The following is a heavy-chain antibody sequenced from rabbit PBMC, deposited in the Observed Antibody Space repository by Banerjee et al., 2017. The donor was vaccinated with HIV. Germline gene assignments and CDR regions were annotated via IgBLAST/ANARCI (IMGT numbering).Heavy chain of an antibody. CDR1: GFSLSDGYY. V-gene: IGHV1S45*01. CDR2: IGTDDGRT. J-gene: IGHJ4*01. Sequence: QEQLVESGGGLVQPEGSLTLTCTASGFSLSDGYYMCWVRQAPGKGLEWIGYIGTDDGRTYYASWTKGRFTITKTSSTTVTLRMTSLTVADTATYFCARRYDGYAAYGYASFNLWGPGTLVTVS. CDR3: ARRYDGYAAYGYASFNL. D-gene: IGHD6-1*01.